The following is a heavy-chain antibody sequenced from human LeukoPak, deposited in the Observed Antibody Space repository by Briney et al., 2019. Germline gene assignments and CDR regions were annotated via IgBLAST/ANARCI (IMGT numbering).Heavy chain of an antibody. CDR2: ISYDGSNK. D-gene: IGHD6-19*01. J-gene: IGHJ4*02. CDR3: ARPPPTSSGWYFDY. CDR1: GFTFSSYA. V-gene: IGHV3-30*04. Sequence: GRSLRLSCAASGFTFSSYAMHWVRQAPGKGLEWVAVISYDGSNKYYADSVKGRFTTSRGNSKNTLYLQMNSLRAEDTAVYYCARPPPTSSGWYFDYWGQGTLVTVSS.